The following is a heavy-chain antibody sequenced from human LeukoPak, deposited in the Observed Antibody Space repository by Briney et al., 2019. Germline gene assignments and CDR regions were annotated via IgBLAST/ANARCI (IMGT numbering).Heavy chain of an antibody. Sequence: ASVKVSCKASGYTFTSYAIHWVRQAPGQRLEWMGWINADNGNTKYSQEFQGRVTFTRDTSASTAYMELSSLRSEDMAVYYCAKDNSDYGDLNWFDPWGQGTLVTVSS. J-gene: IGHJ5*02. D-gene: IGHD4-17*01. CDR2: INADNGNT. V-gene: IGHV1-3*03. CDR3: AKDNSDYGDLNWFDP. CDR1: GYTFTSYA.